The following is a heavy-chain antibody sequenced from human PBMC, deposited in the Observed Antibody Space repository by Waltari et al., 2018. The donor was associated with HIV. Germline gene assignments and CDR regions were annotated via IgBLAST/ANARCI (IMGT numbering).Heavy chain of an antibody. J-gene: IGHJ4*02. CDR2: ISSSGSTI. CDR1: GFTFSSYE. Sequence: EVQLVESGGGLVQPGGSLRLSCAASGFTFSSYEMNWVRQAPGKGLEWVSYISSSGSTIYYADSVKGRFTISRDNAKNSLYLQMNSLRAEDTAVYYCARVPTLRACDYWGQGTLVTVSS. CDR3: ARVPTLRACDY. V-gene: IGHV3-48*03.